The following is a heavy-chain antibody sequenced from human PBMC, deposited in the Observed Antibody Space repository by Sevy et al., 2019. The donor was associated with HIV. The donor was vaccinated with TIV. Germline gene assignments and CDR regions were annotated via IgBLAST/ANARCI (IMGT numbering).Heavy chain of an antibody. Sequence: SETLSLTCTVSGGSLNFYYWSWIRQPPGKGLEWIGHIWHTGKTNYNPSLKSRVTISLDTSKSQFSLTLTSVTAADTAVYFCARLRDGYNNWCQGTLVTVSS. V-gene: IGHV4-59*08. CDR3: ARLRDGYNN. CDR1: GGSLNFYY. D-gene: IGHD5-12*01. J-gene: IGHJ4*02. CDR2: IWHTGKT.